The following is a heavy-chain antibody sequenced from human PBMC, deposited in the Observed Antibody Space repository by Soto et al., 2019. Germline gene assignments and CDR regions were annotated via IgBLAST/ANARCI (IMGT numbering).Heavy chain of an antibody. D-gene: IGHD3-22*01. CDR3: ARPKDYDACLDS. V-gene: IGHV1-3*01. Sequence: ASVKVSCKAPGYTFTRYNMHWVRQAPGQRLEWMGWINAGNGNTRYSQNFQGRVTFTRDTSGNTAYMELNSLISEDTAVYYCARPKDYDACLDSWGQRTLVPVSS. J-gene: IGHJ4*02. CDR1: GYTFTRYN. CDR2: INAGNGNT.